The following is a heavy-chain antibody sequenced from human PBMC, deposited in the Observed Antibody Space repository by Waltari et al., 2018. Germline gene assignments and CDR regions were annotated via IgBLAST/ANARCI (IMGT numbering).Heavy chain of an antibody. Sequence: QVQLVQSGAEVKTPGASVKVSCKTSGYTFSGFYIHWVRQAPGQGLEWMGWIDPKSGDTKYGQKYPGRVTMTRDTSIRIVSMDLSRLKSDDTAVYYCARDETHYYDSSGYYYAEYFQHWGQGTLVTVSS. V-gene: IGHV1-2*02. D-gene: IGHD3-22*01. CDR2: IDPKSGDT. J-gene: IGHJ1*01. CDR1: GYTFSGFY. CDR3: ARDETHYYDSSGYYYAEYFQH.